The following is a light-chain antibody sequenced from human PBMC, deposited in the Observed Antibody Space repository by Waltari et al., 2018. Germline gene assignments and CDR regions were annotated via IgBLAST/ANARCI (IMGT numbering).Light chain of an antibody. Sequence: QLVLTQSPSASASLGASVKLTCTLDSGHSSNIVAWLQQQPEKGPRYLMKINSAGSHSKGDEIPDRFSGSSSGAERCLTISSVQSEDEADYYCQTGGHGTWVFGGGTKLTVL. CDR2: INSAGSH. CDR3: QTGGHGTWV. J-gene: IGLJ3*02. CDR1: SGHSSNI. V-gene: IGLV4-69*01.